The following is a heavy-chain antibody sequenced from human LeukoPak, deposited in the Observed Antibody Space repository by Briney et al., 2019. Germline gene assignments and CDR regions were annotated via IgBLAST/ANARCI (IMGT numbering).Heavy chain of an antibody. CDR2: IYYSGST. CDR3: ARANDSRDPPHFDY. Sequence: SETLSLTCTVSGGSISSSSYYWGWIRQPPGKGLEWIGSIYYSGSTYYNPSLKSRVTISVDTSKNQFSLKLSSVTAADTAVYYCARANDSRDPPHFDYWGQGTLVTVSS. D-gene: IGHD3-16*01. V-gene: IGHV4-39*07. J-gene: IGHJ4*02. CDR1: GGSISSSSYY.